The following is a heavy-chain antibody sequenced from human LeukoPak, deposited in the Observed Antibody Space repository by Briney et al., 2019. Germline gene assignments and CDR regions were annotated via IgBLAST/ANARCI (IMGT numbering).Heavy chain of an antibody. CDR2: INPNSGGT. D-gene: IGHD4-17*01. V-gene: IGHV1-2*02. CDR1: GYTCTGYY. CDR3: ARGKPVRMTTVTTLDY. Sequence: ASVKVSCKASGYTCTGYYMHWVRQAPGQGLEWMGWINPNSGGTNYAKKFQGRVTMTRDTSISTAYMELSRLRSGDTAVYYCARGKPVRMTTVTTLDYWGQGTLVTVSS. J-gene: IGHJ4*02.